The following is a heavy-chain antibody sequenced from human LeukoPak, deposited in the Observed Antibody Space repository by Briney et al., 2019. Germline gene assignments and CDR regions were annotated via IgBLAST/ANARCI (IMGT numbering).Heavy chain of an antibody. V-gene: IGHV1-2*02. J-gene: IGHJ6*04. Sequence: GASVKVSCKASGYTFTGYYMHWVRQAPGQGLEWMGWINPNSGGTNYAQKFQGRVTMTRDTSISTAYMGLSRLRSDDTAVYYCARDFAIIEDIVVVPAAMDVWGKGTTVTVSS. CDR2: INPNSGGT. D-gene: IGHD2-2*01. CDR3: ARDFAIIEDIVVVPAAMDV. CDR1: GYTFTGYY.